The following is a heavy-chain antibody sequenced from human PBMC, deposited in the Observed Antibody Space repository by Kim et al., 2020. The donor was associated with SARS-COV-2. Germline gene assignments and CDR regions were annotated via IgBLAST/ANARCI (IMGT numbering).Heavy chain of an antibody. CDR1: GGSISSYY. D-gene: IGHD6-25*01. Sequence: SETLSLTCTVSGGSISSYYWSWIRQPPGKGLEWIGYIYYSGSTNYNPSLKSRVTISVDTSKNQFSLKLSSVTAADTAVHYFARGAAAGEVGMDVWGQGTT. V-gene: IGHV4-59*13. CDR3: ARGAAAGEVGMDV. CDR2: IYYSGST. J-gene: IGHJ6*02.